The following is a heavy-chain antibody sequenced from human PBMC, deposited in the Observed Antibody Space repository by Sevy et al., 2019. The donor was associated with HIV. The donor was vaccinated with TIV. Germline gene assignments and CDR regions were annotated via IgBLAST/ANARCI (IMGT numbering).Heavy chain of an antibody. CDR3: ATTSTPLYYYALDV. J-gene: IGHJ6*02. Sequence: GGSLRLSCAASGSTVSSNYMSWVRQAPGKGLEWVSVIYSGEYTYYADSVKGRFTISRDISKNTLNLQMNSLRAEDTAIYYCATTSTPLYYYALDVWGQGTTVTVSS. CDR1: GSTVSSNY. V-gene: IGHV3-53*01. CDR2: IYSGEYT. D-gene: IGHD1-26*01.